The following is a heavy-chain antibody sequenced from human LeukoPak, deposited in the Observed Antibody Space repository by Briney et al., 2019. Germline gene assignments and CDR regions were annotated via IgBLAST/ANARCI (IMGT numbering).Heavy chain of an antibody. CDR1: GFTFSDYY. J-gene: IGHJ3*02. V-gene: IGHV3-11*01. CDR2: ISSSGSTI. CDR3: ARVGRGATETTIDTINAFDI. Sequence: GGSLRLSCAASGFTFSDYYMSWIRQAPGKGLEWVSYISSSGSTIYYADSVKGRFTISRDNAKNPLYLQMNSLRAEDTAVYYCARVGRGATETTIDTINAFDIWGQGTMVTVSS. D-gene: IGHD1-26*01.